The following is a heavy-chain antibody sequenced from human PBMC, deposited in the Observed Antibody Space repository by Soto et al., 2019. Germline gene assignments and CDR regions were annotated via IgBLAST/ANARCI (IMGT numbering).Heavy chain of an antibody. CDR1: GFSLSSSGVG. J-gene: IGHJ4*02. Sequence: QITLKESGPALVKPTQTLTLTCTFSGFSLSSSGVGVGWIRQPPGKALEWLAVIYWNDDQRYSPSLKSRLTITKDTSKTQVVLTMTDMDPVDTATYYCAHFSGYEQFEYWGQGTLVTVSS. CDR2: IYWNDDQ. V-gene: IGHV2-5*01. D-gene: IGHD5-12*01. CDR3: AHFSGYEQFEY.